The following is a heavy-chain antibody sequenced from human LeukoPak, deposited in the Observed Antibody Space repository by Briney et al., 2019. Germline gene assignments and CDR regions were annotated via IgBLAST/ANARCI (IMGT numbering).Heavy chain of an antibody. V-gene: IGHV3-21*01. J-gene: IGHJ4*02. CDR2: ISSSSGYK. D-gene: IGHD6-6*01. CDR3: ARTSGESTAALRAPFDS. CDR1: GFTFSSYS. Sequence: GGSLRLACAVSGFTFSSYSMAWVRQAPGKGLEWVSSISSSSGYKYYGDSVKGRFTISRDNAKNSLYLQMASLRAEDAAVYYCARTSGESTAALRAPFDSWGQGTLATVSS.